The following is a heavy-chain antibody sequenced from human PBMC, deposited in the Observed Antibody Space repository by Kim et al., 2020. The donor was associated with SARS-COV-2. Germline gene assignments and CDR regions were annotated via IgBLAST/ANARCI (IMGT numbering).Heavy chain of an antibody. V-gene: IGHV4-39*07. Sequence: RKRRVTITVDTSKNQFSLKLSSVTAADTAVYYCARGSGYDSFYYYYGMDVWGQGTTVTVSS. J-gene: IGHJ6*02. D-gene: IGHD5-12*01. CDR3: ARGSGYDSFYYYYGMDV.